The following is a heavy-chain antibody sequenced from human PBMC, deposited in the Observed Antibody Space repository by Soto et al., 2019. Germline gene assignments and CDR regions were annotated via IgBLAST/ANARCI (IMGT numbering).Heavy chain of an antibody. J-gene: IGHJ3*02. CDR2: IYYSGST. Sequence: SETLSLTCTVSGGSISSSSYYWGWIRQPPGKGREWIGSIYYSGSTYYNPSLKSRVTISVDTSKNQFSLRLGSVTAAETAVYYCARQGRPDAFDIWGQGTMVTVSS. V-gene: IGHV4-39*01. CDR3: ARQGRPDAFDI. CDR1: GGSISSSSYY.